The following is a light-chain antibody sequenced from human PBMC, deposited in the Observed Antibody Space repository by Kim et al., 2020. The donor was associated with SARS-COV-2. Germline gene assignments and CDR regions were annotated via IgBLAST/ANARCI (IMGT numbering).Light chain of an antibody. J-gene: IGKJ1*01. Sequence: SPGERATLSCRASQSVSSSYLAWYQQKPGQAPRLLIYGASSRATGIPDRFSGSGSVTDFTLTISRLEPEDFAVYYCQQYGSSPQTFGQGTKVEIK. CDR1: QSVSSSY. CDR3: QQYGSSPQT. CDR2: GAS. V-gene: IGKV3-20*01.